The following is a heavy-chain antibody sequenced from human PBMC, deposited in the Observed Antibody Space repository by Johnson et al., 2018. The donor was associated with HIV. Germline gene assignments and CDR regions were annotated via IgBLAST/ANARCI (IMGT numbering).Heavy chain of an antibody. CDR3: ASRNRGGHYYYDSRTDAFDI. Sequence: MQLVESGGGLVQPGGSLRLSCAASGFTVSSNYMNWVRQAPGKGLEWVSIIYGGGSTYYADSAQGRFTISSDNSKNTLYLQMNSLRGEDTAVYYCASRNRGGHYYYDSRTDAFDIWGQGTMVTVSS. CDR1: GFTVSSNY. CDR2: IYGGGST. V-gene: IGHV3-66*01. D-gene: IGHD3-22*01. J-gene: IGHJ3*02.